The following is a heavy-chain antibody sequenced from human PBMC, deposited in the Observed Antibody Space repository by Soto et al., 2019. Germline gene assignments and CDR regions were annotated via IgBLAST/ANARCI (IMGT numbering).Heavy chain of an antibody. CDR1: GGSISSYY. Sequence: ASETLSLTCTVSGGSISSYYWSWIRQPPGKGLEWIGYIYYSGSTNYNPSLKNRVTISVDTSKNQFSLKLSSVTAADTAVYYCARSDTLYYYYGMDVWGQGTTVTVSS. CDR2: IYYSGST. V-gene: IGHV4-59*01. D-gene: IGHD5-18*01. J-gene: IGHJ6*02. CDR3: ARSDTLYYYYGMDV.